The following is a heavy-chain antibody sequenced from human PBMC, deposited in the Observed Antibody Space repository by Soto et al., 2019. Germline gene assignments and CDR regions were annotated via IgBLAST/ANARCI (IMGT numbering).Heavy chain of an antibody. D-gene: IGHD3-22*01. CDR1: GHTLTELS. CDR3: AREYPSTYYFDP. CDR2: FKPGGGPT. Sequence: ASVKVSCKISGHTLTELSIHWVRQAPGKGLEWMGVFKPGGGPTEYTQKFQGRVTMTSDTSTSTVYMELSSLRSEDTAVYYCAREYPSTYYFDPWGQGTLVTVSS. V-gene: IGHV1-46*01. J-gene: IGHJ5*02.